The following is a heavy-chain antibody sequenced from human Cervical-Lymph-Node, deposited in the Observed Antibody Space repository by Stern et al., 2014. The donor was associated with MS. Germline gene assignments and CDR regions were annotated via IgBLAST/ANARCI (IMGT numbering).Heavy chain of an antibody. D-gene: IGHD3-22*01. V-gene: IGHV1-58*01. J-gene: IGHJ3*02. CDR2: IVVGSGNT. CDR1: GFTFTSSA. CDR3: AAINDYYDSSGYDAFDI. Sequence: QLLESGPEVKKPGTSVKVSCKASGFTFTSSAVQWVRQARGQRLEWIGWIVVGSGNTNYAQKFQERVTITRDMSTSTAYMELSSLRSEDTAVYYCAAINDYYDSSGYDAFDIWGQGTMVTVSS.